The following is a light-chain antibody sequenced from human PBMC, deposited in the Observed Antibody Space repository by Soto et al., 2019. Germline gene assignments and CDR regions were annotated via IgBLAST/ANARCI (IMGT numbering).Light chain of an antibody. V-gene: IGLV7-43*01. CDR1: TGAVTSGYY. Sequence: QAVVTQEPSLTVSPGGTVTLTCASNTGAVTSGYYPNWLQQKPGQPPRALIYNTDNKHSWTPARFSGSLLGDKAALTLSSVQPEAEAEYHCLLYYNAGTQAVFGGGTKGPVL. CDR3: LLYYNAGTQAV. CDR2: NTD. J-gene: IGLJ2*01.